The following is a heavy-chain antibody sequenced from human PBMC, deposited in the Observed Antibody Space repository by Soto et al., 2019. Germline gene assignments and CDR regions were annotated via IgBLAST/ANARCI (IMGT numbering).Heavy chain of an antibody. CDR2: IYYSGST. J-gene: IGHJ3*02. CDR1: GGSSSSGGYY. CDR3: ARDLSTYYDILTGYYGGAFDI. D-gene: IGHD3-9*01. V-gene: IGHV4-31*03. Sequence: SETLSLTCPVSGGSSSSGGYYWSWIRQHPGKGLEWFGYIYYSGSTYYNPSLKSRVTISVDTSKNQFSLKLSSVTAADTAVYYCARDLSTYYDILTGYYGGAFDIWGQGTMVTVSS.